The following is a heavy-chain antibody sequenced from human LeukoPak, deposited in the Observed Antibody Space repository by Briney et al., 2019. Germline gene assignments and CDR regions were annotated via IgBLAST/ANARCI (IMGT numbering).Heavy chain of an antibody. CDR3: ARAIFGSGCPDDY. J-gene: IGHJ4*02. CDR2: ISSSSSYI. CDR1: GFTFSSYS. V-gene: IGHV3-21*01. Sequence: GGSLRLSCAASGFTFSSYSMNWVRQAPGKGLEWVSSISSSSSYIYYADSVKGRFTISRDNAKNSLYLQMNSLRAEDTAVYYCARAIFGSGCPDDYWGQGTLVTVSS. D-gene: IGHD6-19*01.